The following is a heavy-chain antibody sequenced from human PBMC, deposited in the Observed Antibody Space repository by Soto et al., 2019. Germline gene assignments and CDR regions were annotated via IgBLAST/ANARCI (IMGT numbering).Heavy chain of an antibody. CDR1: AFSSHHHA. J-gene: IGHJ6*02. CDR2: IHWNNGAT. Sequence: PGGSLRLSCVASAFSSHHHAIHWVRQGPGKGLEWVSGIHWNNGATGYADSVKGRFTIFKDNVKNSVYLQMNSLRTDDTAFYYSTEAILPGGAYVWGPGTTVTVSS. D-gene: IGHD3-16*01. CDR3: TEAILPGGAYV. V-gene: IGHV3-9*02.